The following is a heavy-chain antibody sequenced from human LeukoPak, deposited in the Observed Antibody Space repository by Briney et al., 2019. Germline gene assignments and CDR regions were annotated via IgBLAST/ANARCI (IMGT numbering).Heavy chain of an antibody. CDR1: GGSISSGGYY. CDR2: IYYSGST. Sequence: SQTLSLTCTVSGGSISSGGYYWSWIRQHPGKGLEWIRYIYYSGSTYYNPSLKSRVTISVDTSKNQFSLKLSSVTAADTAVYYCARFVGGSGYPIDYWGQGTLVTVSS. V-gene: IGHV4-31*03. J-gene: IGHJ4*02. CDR3: ARFVGGSGYPIDY. D-gene: IGHD3-22*01.